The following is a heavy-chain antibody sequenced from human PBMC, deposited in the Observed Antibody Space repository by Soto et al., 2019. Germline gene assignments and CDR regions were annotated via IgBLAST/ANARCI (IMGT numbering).Heavy chain of an antibody. CDR2: FNYDGTT. CDR3: AEGLHYFDA. CDR1: GASITSGAYY. V-gene: IGHV4-31*02. Sequence: SETLSLTCTVSGASITSGAYYWSWLRQFPGKGLEWIGHFNYDGTTYYTPSLESRVVISVDTSRNQLSLNLNSVTAADTAVYYCAEGLHYFDAWGQGTLVTVSS. D-gene: IGHD4-4*01. J-gene: IGHJ5*02.